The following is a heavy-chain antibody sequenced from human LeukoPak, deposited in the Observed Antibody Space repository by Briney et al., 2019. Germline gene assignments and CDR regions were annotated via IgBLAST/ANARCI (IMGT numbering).Heavy chain of an antibody. CDR1: GFTVSSNY. D-gene: IGHD3-9*01. J-gene: IGHJ4*02. CDR2: IYSGGST. Sequence: GGSLRLSCAASGFTVSSNYMSWVRQAPGKGLEWVSVIYSGGSTYYADSVKGRFTISRDNSKNTLYLQMNSLRAEDTAVYYCARIIGFDILIQEYYFDYWGQGTLVTVSS. CDR3: ARIIGFDILIQEYYFDY. V-gene: IGHV3-66*01.